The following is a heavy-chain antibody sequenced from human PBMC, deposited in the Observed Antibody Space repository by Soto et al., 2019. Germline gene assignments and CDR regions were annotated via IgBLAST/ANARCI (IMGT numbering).Heavy chain of an antibody. CDR2: IIPIFGTA. D-gene: IGHD3-3*01. J-gene: IGHJ4*02. CDR3: ATTYYDFWSGYLTSLYYFDY. V-gene: IGHV1-69*01. CDR1: GGTFSSYA. Sequence: QVPLVQSGAEVKKPGSSVKVSCKASGGTFSSYAISWVRQAPGQGLEWMGGIIPIFGTANYAQKFQGRVTITADESTSTAYMELSSLRSEDTAVYYCATTYYDFWSGYLTSLYYFDYWGQGTLVTVSS.